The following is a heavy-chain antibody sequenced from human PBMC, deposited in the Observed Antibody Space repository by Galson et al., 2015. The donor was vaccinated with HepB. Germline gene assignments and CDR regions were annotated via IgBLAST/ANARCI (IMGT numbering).Heavy chain of an antibody. CDR3: VRAVGGGSAY. CDR2: INGDGSIT. CDR1: GFTFSSYW. D-gene: IGHD1-26*01. Sequence: SLRLSCAASGFTFSSYWMHWVRQSPGKGLEWVSNINGDGSITYYSGSVKGRFTISRDNAKNTLFLQMNSLRAEDTAVYYCVRAVGGGSAYWGQGTLVTVSS. J-gene: IGHJ4*02. V-gene: IGHV3-74*01.